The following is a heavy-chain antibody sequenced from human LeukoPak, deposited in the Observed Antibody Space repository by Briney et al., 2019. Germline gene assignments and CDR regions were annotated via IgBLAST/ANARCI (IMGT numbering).Heavy chain of an antibody. CDR3: ARHCGQWLPRGWFDP. CDR1: GGSISSSSYY. V-gene: IGHV4-39*01. D-gene: IGHD6-19*01. CDR2: IYYSGST. Sequence: SETLSLTCTVSGGSISSSSYYWGWIRQPPGKGLEWIGSIYYSGSTYYNPSLKSRVTISVDTSKNQFSLKLSSVTAADTAVYYCARHCGQWLPRGWFDPWGQGTLVTVSS. J-gene: IGHJ5*02.